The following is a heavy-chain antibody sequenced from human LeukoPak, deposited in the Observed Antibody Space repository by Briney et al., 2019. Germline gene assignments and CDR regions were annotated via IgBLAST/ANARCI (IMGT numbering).Heavy chain of an antibody. CDR1: GFTVSSNH. J-gene: IGHJ4*02. V-gene: IGHV3-53*01. D-gene: IGHD1-26*01. CDR2: IYSGGST. Sequence: PGGSLRLSCAASGFTVSSNHMSWVRQAPGKGLEWVSVIYSGGSTYYADSVKGRFTISRDNSKNTLYLQMDSLRAEDTAVYYCARDKIVGATHFDYWGQGTLVTVSS. CDR3: ARDKIVGATHFDY.